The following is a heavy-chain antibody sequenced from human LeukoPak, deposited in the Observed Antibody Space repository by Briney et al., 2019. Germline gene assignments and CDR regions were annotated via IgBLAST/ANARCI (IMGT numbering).Heavy chain of an antibody. CDR1: GFTFSSYW. V-gene: IGHV3-74*01. J-gene: IGHJ4*02. CDR3: ARDTLAVAGDFDY. Sequence: SGGSLRLSCAASGFTFSSYWMHWVRQAPGKGLVWVSRINPDGSTTSYADSVKGRFTISRDNAKNTLYLQMNSLRAEDTAVYYCARDTLAVAGDFDYWGQGSLVTVSS. D-gene: IGHD6-19*01. CDR2: INPDGSTT.